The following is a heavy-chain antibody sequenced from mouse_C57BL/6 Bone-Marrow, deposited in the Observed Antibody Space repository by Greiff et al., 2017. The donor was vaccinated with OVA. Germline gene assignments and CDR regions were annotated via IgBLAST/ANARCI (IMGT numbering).Heavy chain of an antibody. Sequence: QVQLQQPGAELVMPGASVKLSCKASGYTFTSYWMHWVKQRPGQGLEWIGEIDPSDSYTNYNQKFKGKSTLTVDKSSSTAYMQLSSLTSEDSAVYCCARGGNGGAWFAYWGQGTLVTVSA. D-gene: IGHD2-1*01. CDR2: IDPSDSYT. J-gene: IGHJ3*01. CDR3: ARGGNGGAWFAY. V-gene: IGHV1-69*01. CDR1: GYTFTSYW.